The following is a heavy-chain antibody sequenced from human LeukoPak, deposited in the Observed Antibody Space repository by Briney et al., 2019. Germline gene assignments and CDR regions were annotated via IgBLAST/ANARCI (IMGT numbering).Heavy chain of an antibody. CDR2: IYHSGST. D-gene: IGHD3-22*01. CDR3: ARQGAVVVITTSFDY. V-gene: IGHV4-38-2*01. Sequence: SETLSLTCAVSGYSISSGYYCGWIRQPPGKGLEWIGSIYHSGSTYYNPSLKSRVTISVDTSKNQFSLKLSSVTAADTAVYYCARQGAVVVITTSFDYWGQGTLVTVSS. CDR1: GYSISSGYY. J-gene: IGHJ4*02.